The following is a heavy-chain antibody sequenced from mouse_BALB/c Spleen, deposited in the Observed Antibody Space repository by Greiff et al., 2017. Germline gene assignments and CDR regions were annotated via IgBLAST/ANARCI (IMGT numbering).Heavy chain of an antibody. Sequence: EVKLVESGPGLVKPSQSLSLTCSVTGYSITSGYYWNWIRQFPGNKLEWMGYISYDGSNNYNPSLKNRISITRDTSKNQFFLKLNSVTTEDTATYYCARGVVAIYWYFDVWGAGTTVTVSS. CDR2: ISYDGSN. J-gene: IGHJ1*01. V-gene: IGHV3-6*02. CDR1: GYSITSGYY. CDR3: ARGVVAIYWYFDV. D-gene: IGHD1-1*01.